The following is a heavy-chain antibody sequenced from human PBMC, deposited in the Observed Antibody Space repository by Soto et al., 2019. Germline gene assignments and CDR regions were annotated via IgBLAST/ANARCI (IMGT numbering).Heavy chain of an antibody. D-gene: IGHD1-1*01. V-gene: IGHV3-9*01. J-gene: IGHJ6*02. CDR2: ISWNSGNI. CDR3: AILEKGGMDV. Sequence: EVQLVESGGGLVQPGSSLRLSCAAPGFTFHDYALHWVRQAPGKGLEWVSGISWNSGNIGYADSVKGGFTISRDNAKNSLYLQMNSLRVEDTALYYCAILEKGGMDVWGQGTTVTVSS. CDR1: GFTFHDYA.